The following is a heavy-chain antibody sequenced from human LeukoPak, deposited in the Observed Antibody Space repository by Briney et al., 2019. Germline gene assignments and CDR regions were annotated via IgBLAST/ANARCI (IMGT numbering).Heavy chain of an antibody. Sequence: PSETLSLTCTVSGGSISSYYWSWIRQSPGKGLEWIGYIYYDGSTNYNPSLRGRVTISVDTPKNQFSLKLSSVTAAEMAVYYCAREGRYRYGYNEYHLYMDIWGKGTTVTVSS. CDR2: IYYDGST. D-gene: IGHD5-18*01. J-gene: IGHJ6*03. CDR3: AREGRYRYGYNEYHLYMDI. V-gene: IGHV4-59*12. CDR1: GGSISSYY.